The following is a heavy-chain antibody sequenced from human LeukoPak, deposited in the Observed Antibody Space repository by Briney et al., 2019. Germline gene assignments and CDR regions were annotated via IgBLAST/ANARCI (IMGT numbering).Heavy chain of an antibody. CDR1: GGSVSSGSYY. Sequence: SETLPLTCTVSGGSVSSGSYYWSWIRQPPGKGLEWIGYIYYSGSTNYNPSLKSRVTISVDTSKNQFSLKLSSVTAADTAVYYCASIGGAIFDYWGQGTLVTVSS. V-gene: IGHV4-61*01. CDR3: ASIGGAIFDY. D-gene: IGHD3-16*01. CDR2: IYYSGST. J-gene: IGHJ4*02.